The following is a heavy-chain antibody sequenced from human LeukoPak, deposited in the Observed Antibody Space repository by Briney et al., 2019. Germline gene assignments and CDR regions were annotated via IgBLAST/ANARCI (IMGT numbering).Heavy chain of an antibody. CDR1: GFTVSRNY. CDR3: AREYSSSWFIFDY. D-gene: IGHD6-13*01. Sequence: GGSLRLSCAASGFTVSRNYMSWVRQAPGKGLEWVSVIYSGGSTYADSVKGRFTISRDNSKNTLYLQMNSLRAEDTAVYYCAREYSSSWFIFDYWGQGTLATVSS. V-gene: IGHV3-66*01. CDR2: IYSGGST. J-gene: IGHJ4*02.